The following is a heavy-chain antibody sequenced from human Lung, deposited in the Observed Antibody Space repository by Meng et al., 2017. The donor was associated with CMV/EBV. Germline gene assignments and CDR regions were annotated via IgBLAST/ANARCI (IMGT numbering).Heavy chain of an antibody. CDR2: VFYTGST. V-gene: IGHV4-59*01. CDR1: GDSITDYY. CDR3: ARVQAGSFDV. J-gene: IGHJ3*01. Sequence: SXTXSLTCTVSGDSITDYYWIWIRQPPGKAPQYIGDVFYTGSTTYNPSLKGRVIISLDSSKSQFSLKLSSVTAADTAVYYCARVQAGSFDVWGQGTMVTVSS.